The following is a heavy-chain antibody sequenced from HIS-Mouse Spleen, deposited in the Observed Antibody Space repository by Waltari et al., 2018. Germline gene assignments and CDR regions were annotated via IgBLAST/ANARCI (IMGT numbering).Heavy chain of an antibody. CDR2: YYSGRT. V-gene: IGHV4-59*01. J-gene: IGHJ2*01. CDR3: ARASRDLLLPRYFDL. CDR1: GGSISSYY. Sequence: QVQLQESGPGLVKPSETLSLTCTVSGGSISSYYWSWIRQPPGKGLEWIGYYSGRTNYNPSPKSRVTISVDPSKSQFSLKLSSVTAADTAVYYCARASRDLLLPRYFDLWGRGTLVTVSS.